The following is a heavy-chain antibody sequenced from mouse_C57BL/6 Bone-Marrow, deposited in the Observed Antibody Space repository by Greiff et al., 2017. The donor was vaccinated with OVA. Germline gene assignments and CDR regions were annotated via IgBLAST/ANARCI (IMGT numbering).Heavy chain of an antibody. V-gene: IGHV5-16*01. CDR3: ARVTTAHYFDY. CDR2: INYDGSST. CDR1: GFTFSDYY. Sequence: DVHLVESEGGLVQPGSSMKLSCTASGFTFSDYYMAWVRQVPEKGLEWVANINYDGSSTYYLDSLKSRFIISRDNAKNILYLQMSSLKSEDTATYYCARVTTAHYFDYWGQGTTLTVSS. D-gene: IGHD1-2*01. J-gene: IGHJ2*01.